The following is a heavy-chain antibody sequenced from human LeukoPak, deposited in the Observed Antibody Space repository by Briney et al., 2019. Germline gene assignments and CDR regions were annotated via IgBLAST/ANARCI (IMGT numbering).Heavy chain of an antibody. J-gene: IGHJ6*03. CDR1: GGSITSNAYY. CDR2: IYYSGST. CDR3: ARDYNDDGDYYYMDV. Sequence: SETLSLTCTVSGGSITSNAYYWGWIRQPPGKGLEWIGSIYYSGSTYYNPSLKSRVTISVDTSKNQFSLKVTSVTAADTAVYYCARDYNDDGDYYYMDVWGKGTTVTVSS. D-gene: IGHD3-10*01. V-gene: IGHV4-39*07.